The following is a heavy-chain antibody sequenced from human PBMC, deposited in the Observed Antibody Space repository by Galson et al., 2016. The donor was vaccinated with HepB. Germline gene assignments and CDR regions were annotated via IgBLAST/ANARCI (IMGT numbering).Heavy chain of an antibody. D-gene: IGHD3-9*01. CDR1: GFSLTTSGVG. CDR3: ARRTYDVLTGYYVSPFDY. V-gene: IGHV2-5*02. CDR2: IYWDDDK. Sequence: PALVKPPQTLTLTCTFSGFSLTTSGVGVGWIRQPPGKALEWLALIYWDDDKRYTPSLNNRLTVTKDTSKNQVVLTMTSVDPVDTATYYCARRTYDVLTGYYVSPFDYWGQGILVTVSS. J-gene: IGHJ4*02.